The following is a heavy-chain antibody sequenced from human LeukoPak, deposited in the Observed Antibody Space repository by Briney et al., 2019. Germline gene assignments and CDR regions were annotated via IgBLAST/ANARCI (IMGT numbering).Heavy chain of an antibody. D-gene: IGHD6-13*01. CDR1: GYTFTTYY. J-gene: IGHJ4*02. CDR2: INHSGSDT. V-gene: IGHV1-46*01. Sequence: ASVKVSCKASGYTFTTYYMHWVRQAPGQGLEWMGIINHSGSDTIYAQKFQGRVTMTRDTSTSTVDMELSSLRSEDTAVYYCAREGPGTGKYFDYWGQGTLVTVSS. CDR3: AREGPGTGKYFDY.